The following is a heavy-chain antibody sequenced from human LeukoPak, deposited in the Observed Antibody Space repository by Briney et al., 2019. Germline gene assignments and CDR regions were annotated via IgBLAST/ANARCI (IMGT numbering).Heavy chain of an antibody. J-gene: IGHJ5*02. CDR1: GGSFSGYY. CDR2: INHSGST. CDR3: ARLRHYGSGSYPMTGNWFDP. Sequence: PSETLSLTCAVYGGSFSGYYWGWIRQPPGKGLEWIGEINHSGSTNYNPSLKSRVTISVDTSKNQFSLKVGSVTAADTAVYYCARLRHYGSGSYPMTGNWFDPWGQGTLVSVSS. V-gene: IGHV4-34*01. D-gene: IGHD3-10*01.